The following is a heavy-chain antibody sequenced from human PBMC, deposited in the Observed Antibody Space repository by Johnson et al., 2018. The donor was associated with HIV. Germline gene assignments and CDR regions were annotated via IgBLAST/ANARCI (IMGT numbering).Heavy chain of an antibody. CDR2: ISGSGGST. Sequence: VQLVESGGGLVQPGGSLRLSCAASGFTFSSYAMSWVRQAPGKGLEWVSAISGSGGSTYYADSVKGRLTIPRNNSENTLYLQMNSLRAEDTAVYYCAREAREWELLSAFDIWGQGTMVTVSS. CDR1: GFTFSSYA. J-gene: IGHJ3*02. D-gene: IGHD1-26*01. CDR3: AREAREWELLSAFDI. V-gene: IGHV3-23*04.